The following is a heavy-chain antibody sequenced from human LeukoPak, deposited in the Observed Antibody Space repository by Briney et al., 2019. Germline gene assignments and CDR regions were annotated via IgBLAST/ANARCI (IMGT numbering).Heavy chain of an antibody. CDR3: ARLHTSGHD. J-gene: IGHJ4*02. CDR1: GFTFSSYW. Sequence: GGSLRLSCAASGFTFSSYWMSWVRQAPGKGLEWVATIKPDGSNTYYVDSVKGRFSISRDNARDSLYLQMSSLRAEDTAVYYCARLHTSGHDWGQGALVTVSS. D-gene: IGHD6-19*01. V-gene: IGHV3-7*01. CDR2: IKPDGSNT.